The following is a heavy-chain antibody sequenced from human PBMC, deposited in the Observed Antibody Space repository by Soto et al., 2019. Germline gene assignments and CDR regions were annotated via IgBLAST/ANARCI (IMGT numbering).Heavy chain of an antibody. CDR2: INHSGST. CDR3: AREVNGDYADT. CDR1: GGSFSGYY. V-gene: IGHV4-34*01. Sequence: SETLSLTCAVYGGSFSGYYWSWIRQPPGKGLEWIGEINHSGSTNYNPSLKSRVTISVDTSKNQFSLKLSSVTAADTAVYYCAREVNGDYADTRGQGTLVSVSS. D-gene: IGHD4-17*01. J-gene: IGHJ4*02.